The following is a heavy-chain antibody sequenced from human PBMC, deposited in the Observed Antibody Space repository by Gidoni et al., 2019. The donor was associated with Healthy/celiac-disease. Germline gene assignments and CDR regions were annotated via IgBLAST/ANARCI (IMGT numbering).Heavy chain of an antibody. V-gene: IGHV3-33*01. CDR1: GFTFSSYG. D-gene: IGHD1-26*01. Sequence: QVQLVESGGGVVQPGRSLRLSCAASGFTFSSYGMHWVRQAPGKGLEWVAVIWYDGSNKYYADSVKGRFTISRDNSKNTLYLQMNSRRAEDTAVYYCARDRAGATETIDYWGQGTLVTVSS. J-gene: IGHJ4*02. CDR3: ARDRAGATETIDY. CDR2: IWYDGSNK.